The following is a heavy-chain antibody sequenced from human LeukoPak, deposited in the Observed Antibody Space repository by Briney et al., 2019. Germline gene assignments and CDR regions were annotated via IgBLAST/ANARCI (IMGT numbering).Heavy chain of an antibody. V-gene: IGHV3-48*03. Sequence: GGSLRLSCAASGFTFSSYEMNWVRQAPGKGLERVSYISSSGSTIYYADSVKGRFTISRDNAKNSLYLQMNSLRAEDTAVYYCARDLSSLWFGELGFDYWGQGTLVTVSS. J-gene: IGHJ4*02. CDR2: ISSSGSTI. CDR1: GFTFSSYE. D-gene: IGHD3-10*01. CDR3: ARDLSSLWFGELGFDY.